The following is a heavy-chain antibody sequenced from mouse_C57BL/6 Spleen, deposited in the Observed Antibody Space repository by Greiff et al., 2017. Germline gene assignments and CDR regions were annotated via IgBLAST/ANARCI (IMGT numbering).Heavy chain of an antibody. CDR3: VREYLLWPYYFDY. CDR1: GFSFNTYA. J-gene: IGHJ2*01. Sequence: EVKLVESGGGLVQPKGSLKLSCAASGFSFNTYAMNWVRQAPGKGLEWVARIRSKSNNYATYYADSVKDRFTISRDDSESMLYLQMNNLKTEDTAMYYCVREYLLWPYYFDYWGQGTTLTVSS. D-gene: IGHD2-1*01. CDR2: IRSKSNNYAT. V-gene: IGHV10-1*01.